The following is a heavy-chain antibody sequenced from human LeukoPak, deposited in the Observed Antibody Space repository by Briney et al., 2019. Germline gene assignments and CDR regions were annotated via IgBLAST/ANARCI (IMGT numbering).Heavy chain of an antibody. CDR2: VSSSGSTI. V-gene: IGHV3-48*03. D-gene: IGHD3-22*01. Sequence: GGSLRLSCAASGFTFSSYEMHWVRQAPGKGLQWVSYVSSSGSTIYYAGSVKGRFTISRDNAKNSLYLQMNSLRAEDTAVYYCARDVYNDDGIDYWGQGTLVTVAS. CDR1: GFTFSSYE. CDR3: ARDVYNDDGIDY. J-gene: IGHJ4*02.